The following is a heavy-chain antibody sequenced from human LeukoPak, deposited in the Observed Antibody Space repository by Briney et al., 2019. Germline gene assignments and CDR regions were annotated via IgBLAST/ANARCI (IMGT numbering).Heavy chain of an antibody. J-gene: IGHJ3*02. CDR1: GGTFSSYA. Sequence: ASVKVSCKASGGTFSSYAISWVRQAPGQGLEWMGGIIPIFGTANYAQKFQGRVTITTDESTSTAYMELSSLRSEDTAVYYCARHTCYYDSSGLTYDAFDIWGQGTMVTVSS. D-gene: IGHD3-22*01. CDR2: IIPIFGTA. CDR3: ARHTCYYDSSGLTYDAFDI. V-gene: IGHV1-69*05.